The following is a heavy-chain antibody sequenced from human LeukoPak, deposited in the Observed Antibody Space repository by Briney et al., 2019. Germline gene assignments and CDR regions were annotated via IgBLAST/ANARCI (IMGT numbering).Heavy chain of an antibody. Sequence: AGGSLRLSCAASGFTFDDYGLSWVRHAPGKGLEWVSTINWNGGSTGSADSVKGRFTISRDKAKNSLYLQMNSLRAEDTALYYCARVSDISVAAYFDYWGQGTLVTVSS. CDR1: GFTFDDYG. CDR2: INWNGGST. V-gene: IGHV3-20*04. J-gene: IGHJ4*02. D-gene: IGHD6-19*01. CDR3: ARVSDISVAAYFDY.